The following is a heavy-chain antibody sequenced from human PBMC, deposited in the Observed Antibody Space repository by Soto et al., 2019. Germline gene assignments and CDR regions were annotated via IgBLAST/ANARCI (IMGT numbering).Heavy chain of an antibody. CDR1: GGSISNYY. Sequence: SETLSLTCTVSGGSISNYYWSWIRQPPGKGLEWIGYIYYSGYTNYNPSLKSRVTISVDTSKNQFSLKLSSVTPADTAVYYCARGTSQLAPQLDYWGQGTLVTVSS. CDR3: ARGTSQLAPQLDY. D-gene: IGHD6-13*01. J-gene: IGHJ4*02. CDR2: IYYSGYT. V-gene: IGHV4-59*01.